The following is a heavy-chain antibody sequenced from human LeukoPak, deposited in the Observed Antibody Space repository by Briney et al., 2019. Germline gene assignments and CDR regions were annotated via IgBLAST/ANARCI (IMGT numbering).Heavy chain of an antibody. Sequence: KASETLSLTCTVSGGSISSYCWSWIRQPPGKGLEWIGYIYYSGSTNYNPSLKSRVTISVDTSKNQFSLKLSSVTAADTAVYYCARGGSGWNNWFDPWGQGTLVTVSS. CDR1: GGSISSYC. CDR3: ARGGSGWNNWFDP. J-gene: IGHJ5*02. CDR2: IYYSGST. D-gene: IGHD6-19*01. V-gene: IGHV4-59*01.